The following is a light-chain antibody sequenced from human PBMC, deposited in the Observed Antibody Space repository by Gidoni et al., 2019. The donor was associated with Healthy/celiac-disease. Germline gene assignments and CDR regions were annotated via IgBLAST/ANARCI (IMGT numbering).Light chain of an antibody. J-gene: IGLJ2*01. V-gene: IGLV2-14*01. Sequence: QSALTQPASVSGSPGQSITISCTGTSSDVGGYNYVSWYQQPPGKAPKLMIYEVSKRPSGVSNRFSGSKYGNTASLTISGLQAEDEADYYCSSYTSSSTLFGGGTKLTVL. CDR1: SSDVGGYNY. CDR3: SSYTSSSTL. CDR2: EVS.